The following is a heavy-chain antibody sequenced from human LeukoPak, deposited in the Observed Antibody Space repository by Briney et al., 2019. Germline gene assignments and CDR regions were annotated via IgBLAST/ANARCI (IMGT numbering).Heavy chain of an antibody. J-gene: IGHJ4*02. CDR3: ARHRVVATIDNFDY. CDR2: IYYSGST. V-gene: IGHV4-39*01. CDR1: GGSIGSKSYY. Sequence: SETLSLTCTVSGGSIGSKSYYWGWIRQPPGKGLEWIVSIYYSGSTYHNPSLKSRVTISVDTSKNQFSLKLSSVTAADTAVYYCARHRVVATIDNFDYWGQGTLVTVSS. D-gene: IGHD5-12*01.